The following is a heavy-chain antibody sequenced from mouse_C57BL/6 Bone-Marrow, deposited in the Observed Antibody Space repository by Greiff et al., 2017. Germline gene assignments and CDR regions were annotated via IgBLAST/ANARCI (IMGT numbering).Heavy chain of an antibody. Sequence: QVQLQQPGAELVRPGSSVKLSCKASGYTFTSYWMHWVKQRPIQGLEWIGNIDPSDSDTHYNQKFKDKATLTVDKSSSTAYMQLSSLTSEDSAVYYCARAGLGQGTPYFDYWGQGTTLTVSS. D-gene: IGHD4-1*01. J-gene: IGHJ2*01. CDR1: GYTFTSYW. CDR3: ARAGLGQGTPYFDY. V-gene: IGHV1-52*01. CDR2: IDPSDSDT.